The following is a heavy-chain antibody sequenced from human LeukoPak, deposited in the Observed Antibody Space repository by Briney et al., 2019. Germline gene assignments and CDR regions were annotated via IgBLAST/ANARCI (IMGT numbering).Heavy chain of an antibody. CDR3: ARQSTIAAARIDP. D-gene: IGHD6-25*01. J-gene: IGHJ5*02. Sequence: SETLSLTCTVSGGSISDSNYYWGWIHQPPGRGLEWIGNIYYSGSTYYSPSLKSRVTVSEDTSKNQFSLKLNSVTAADTAVYYCARQSTIAAARIDPWGQGTLVTVSS. CDR1: GGSISDSNYY. V-gene: IGHV4-39*01. CDR2: IYYSGST.